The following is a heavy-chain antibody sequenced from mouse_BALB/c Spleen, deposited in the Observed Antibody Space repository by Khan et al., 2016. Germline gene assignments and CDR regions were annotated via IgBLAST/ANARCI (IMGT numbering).Heavy chain of an antibody. CDR3: ARDYYGSSYFDY. CDR2: ISYSGST. V-gene: IGHV3-2*02. CDR1: GYSITSDYA. J-gene: IGHJ2*01. Sequence: EVQLQESGPGLVKPSQSLSLTCTVTGYSITSDYAWNWIRQFPGNKLEWMGFISYSGSTSYNPSLQSRISITRDTSKNQFFLQLNSVTTSDTSKCYSARDYYGSSYFDYWGQGTTLTVSS. D-gene: IGHD1-1*01.